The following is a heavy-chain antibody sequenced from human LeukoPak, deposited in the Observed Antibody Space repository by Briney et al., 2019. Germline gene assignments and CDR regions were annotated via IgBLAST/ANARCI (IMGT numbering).Heavy chain of an antibody. J-gene: IGHJ4*02. CDR3: ARGYSYGLKWDY. Sequence: SVKVSCKAPGGTFSSYAISWVRQAPGQGLEWMGGIIPIFGTANYAQKFQGRVTITADESTSTAYMELSSLRSEDTAVYYCARGYSYGLKWDYWGQGALVTVSS. CDR1: GGTFSSYA. V-gene: IGHV1-69*13. CDR2: IIPIFGTA. D-gene: IGHD5-18*01.